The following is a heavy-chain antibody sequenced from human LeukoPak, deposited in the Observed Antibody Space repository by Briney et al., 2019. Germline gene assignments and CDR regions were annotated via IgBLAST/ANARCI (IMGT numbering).Heavy chain of an antibody. Sequence: PGGSLRLSCAASGFTFGSYTMNWVRQAPGKGLEWVSSISPSGSSTWNADSVKGRFTISRDNAKNSVYLQMNSLRAEDTAIYYCGRDFGGESGAVRPWGQGILVTVSS. CDR1: GFTFGSYT. D-gene: IGHD2-8*02. J-gene: IGHJ5*02. CDR2: ISPSGSST. V-gene: IGHV3-21*01. CDR3: GRDFGGESGAVRP.